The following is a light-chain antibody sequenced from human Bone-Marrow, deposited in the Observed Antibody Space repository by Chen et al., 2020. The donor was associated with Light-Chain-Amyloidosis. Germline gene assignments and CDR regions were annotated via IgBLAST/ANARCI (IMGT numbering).Light chain of an antibody. CDR2: LNSDGSH. CDR1: SGHSNYA. V-gene: IGLV4-69*01. Sequence: QLVVTQSPSASASLGASVKLTLTLSSGHSNYAVAWHQQQPEKGPRYLMKLNSDGSHNKGDGIPDRFSGSSSGAERYLTISSLQSEDEADYFCQTWGTGIQVFGGGTKLTVL. CDR3: QTWGTGIQV. J-gene: IGLJ3*02.